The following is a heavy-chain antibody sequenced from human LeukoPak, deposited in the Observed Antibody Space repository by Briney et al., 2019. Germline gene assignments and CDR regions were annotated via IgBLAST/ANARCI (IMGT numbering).Heavy chain of an antibody. CDR1: GCTFSSYS. J-gene: IGHJ4*02. Sequence: GGSLRLSCAASGCTFSSYSMNWVRQAPGKGLEWVSSISSSSSYIYYADSVKGRFTISRDNAKNSLYLQMNSQRAEDTAVYYCAREKDTAMVLDYWGQGTLVTVSS. CDR2: ISSSSSYI. V-gene: IGHV3-21*01. D-gene: IGHD5-18*01. CDR3: AREKDTAMVLDY.